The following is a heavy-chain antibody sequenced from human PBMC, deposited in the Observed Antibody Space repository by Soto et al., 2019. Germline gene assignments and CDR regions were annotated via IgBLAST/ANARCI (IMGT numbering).Heavy chain of an antibody. CDR2: IYWDDDK. J-gene: IGHJ4*02. D-gene: IGHD6-19*01. Sequence: QITLKESGPPLVKPTQTLTLTCTFSGFSLSTSGVGVGWVRQPPGKALEGLVFIYWDDDKRYSSSLRSRLTIIKDTSKNQVVLTMTNVDPVDTATYFCAHRRIGVSQWNYGDFDYWGQGTLVTVSS. V-gene: IGHV2-5*02. CDR1: GFSLSTSGVG. CDR3: AHRRIGVSQWNYGDFDY.